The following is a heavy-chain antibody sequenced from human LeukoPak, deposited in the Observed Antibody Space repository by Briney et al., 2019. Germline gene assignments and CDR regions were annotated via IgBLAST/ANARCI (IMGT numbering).Heavy chain of an antibody. CDR1: GGTFSSYA. D-gene: IGHD5-18*01. CDR2: IIPIFGTA. CDR3: AINVDTAMVLFDY. J-gene: IGHJ4*02. Sequence: SVKVSCKASGGTFSSYAISWVRQAPGQGLEWMAGIIPIFGTANYAQKFQGRVTITADESTSTAYMELSSLRSEDTAVYYCAINVDTAMVLFDYWGQGTLVTVSS. V-gene: IGHV1-69*01.